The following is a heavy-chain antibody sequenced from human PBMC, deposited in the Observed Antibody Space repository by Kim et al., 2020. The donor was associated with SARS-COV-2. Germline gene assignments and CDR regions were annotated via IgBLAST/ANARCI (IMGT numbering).Heavy chain of an antibody. V-gene: IGHV4-34*01. Sequence: SETLSLTCAVYGGSFSGYYWSWIRQPPGKGLEWIGEINHSGSTNYNPSLKSRVTISVDTSKNQFSLKLSSVTAADTAVYYCARGRPVWGVGATWSRGGYYFDYWGQGTLVTVSS. J-gene: IGHJ4*02. CDR1: GGSFSGYY. CDR3: ARGRPVWGVGATWSRGGYYFDY. D-gene: IGHD1-26*01. CDR2: INHSGST.